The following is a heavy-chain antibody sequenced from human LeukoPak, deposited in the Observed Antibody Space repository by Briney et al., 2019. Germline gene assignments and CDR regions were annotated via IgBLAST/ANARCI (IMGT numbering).Heavy chain of an antibody. D-gene: IGHD3-9*01. CDR2: TYM. J-gene: IGHJ4*02. Sequence: TYMYYADSLKGRFTISRDNARNSLYLQMNSLRTEDTAVYYCAKDLVYDILTGYSPHFFDYWGQGTLVTVSS. CDR3: AKDLVYDILTGYSPHFFDY. V-gene: IGHV3-21*01.